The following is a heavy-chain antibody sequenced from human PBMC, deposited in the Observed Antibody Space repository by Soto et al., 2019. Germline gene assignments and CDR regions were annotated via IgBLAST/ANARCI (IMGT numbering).Heavy chain of an antibody. V-gene: IGHV4-31*03. Sequence: SETLSLTCTVSGGSISSGGYYWSWIRQHPGKGLEWIGYIYYSGSTYYNPSLKSRVTISVDTSKNQFSLKLSSVTAADTAVYYCATPRYCTNGVCYFFDYWGQGTLVTVSS. CDR2: IYYSGST. J-gene: IGHJ4*02. CDR1: GGSISSGGYY. CDR3: ATPRYCTNGVCYFFDY. D-gene: IGHD2-8*01.